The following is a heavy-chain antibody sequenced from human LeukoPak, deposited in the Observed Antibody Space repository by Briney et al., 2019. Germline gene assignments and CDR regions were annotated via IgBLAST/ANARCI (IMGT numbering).Heavy chain of an antibody. CDR1: GFTFSSSA. CDR2: ISNNGGYT. D-gene: IGHD2-15*01. V-gene: IGHV3-23*01. J-gene: IGHJ4*02. CDR3: AKQLGYCSDGSCYFPY. Sequence: GGSLRLSCVASGFTFSSSAMSWVRQAPGKGLEWVSAISNNGGYTYYADSVQGRFTISRDNSKSTLCLQMNSLRAEDTAVYYCAKQLGYCSDGSCYFPYWGQGTLVTVST.